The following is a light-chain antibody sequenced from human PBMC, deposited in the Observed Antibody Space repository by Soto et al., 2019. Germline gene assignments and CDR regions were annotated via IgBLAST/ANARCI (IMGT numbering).Light chain of an antibody. Sequence: QPVLTQPASVSGSPGQSITISCTGNSSDVGGYNYVSWYQQHPGKAPKLMIYEVSNRPSGVSNRFSGSKSGNTASLTISGLQAEDEADYYCSSYTISSTWVFGGGTQLTVL. CDR2: EVS. J-gene: IGLJ7*01. V-gene: IGLV2-14*01. CDR1: SSDVGGYNY. CDR3: SSYTISSTWV.